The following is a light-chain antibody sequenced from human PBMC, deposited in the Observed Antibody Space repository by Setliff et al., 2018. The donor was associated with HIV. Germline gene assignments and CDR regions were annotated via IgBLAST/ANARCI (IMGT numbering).Light chain of an antibody. V-gene: IGLV2-14*01. Sequence: QSVLTQPASVSGSPGQSIAISCTGTSSDVGGYNSVSWFQQHPGKAPTLIIFEVTNRPSGVSYRFSGSKSGNTASLTISGLQAEDEADYYCSSFTTTNALDVFGTGTKGTV. CDR1: SSDVGGYNS. J-gene: IGLJ1*01. CDR3: SSFTTTNALDV. CDR2: EVT.